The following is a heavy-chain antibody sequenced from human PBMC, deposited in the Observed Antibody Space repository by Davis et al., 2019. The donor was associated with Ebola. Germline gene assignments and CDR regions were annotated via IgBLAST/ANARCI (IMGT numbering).Heavy chain of an antibody. J-gene: IGHJ3*02. D-gene: IGHD1-26*01. CDR1: GYTFASYG. V-gene: IGHV1-18*01. CDR3: ARMWGATRRDDAFDI. CDR2: FSAHNGNI. Sequence: AASVKVSCKASGYTFASYGFSWVRQAPGQGLEWVGWFSAHNGNIYYAPKFQGRVTMTTDTSTSTAYMELRSLRSDDTAVYYCARMWGATRRDDAFDIWGQGTMVTVSS.